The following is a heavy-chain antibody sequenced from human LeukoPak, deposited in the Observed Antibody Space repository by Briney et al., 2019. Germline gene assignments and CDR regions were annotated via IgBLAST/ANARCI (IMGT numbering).Heavy chain of an antibody. J-gene: IGHJ4*02. V-gene: IGHV5-51*01. CDR1: GYSFTSYW. Sequence: GESLKISCKGSGYSFTSYWIGWVRQMPGKGLEWMGIIYPGDSDTRYSPSFQGQVTMSADKSISTAYLQWSSLKASDAAIYYCATTGSRSYFDYWGQGSLVTVSS. CDR2: IYPGDSDT. CDR3: ATTGSRSYFDY.